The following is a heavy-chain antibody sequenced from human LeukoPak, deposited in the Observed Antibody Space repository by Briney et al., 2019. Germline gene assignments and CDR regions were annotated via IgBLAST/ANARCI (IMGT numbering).Heavy chain of an antibody. CDR3: AREVVVVPDYYYYGLDV. J-gene: IGHJ6*02. CDR1: GFTFSSYS. V-gene: IGHV3-21*01. Sequence: GGSLRLSCAASGFTFSSYSMNWVRQAPGKGLEWVSSISSSSSYIYYADSVKGRFTISRDNAKNSLYLQMNSLRAEDTAVYYCAREVVVVPDYYYYGLDVWGQGTTVTVSS. D-gene: IGHD2-2*01. CDR2: ISSSSSYI.